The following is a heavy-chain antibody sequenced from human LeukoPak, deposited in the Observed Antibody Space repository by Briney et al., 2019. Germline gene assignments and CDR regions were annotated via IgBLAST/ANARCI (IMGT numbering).Heavy chain of an antibody. V-gene: IGHV3-11*01. CDR3: ARAPTTWAFDI. J-gene: IGHJ3*02. CDR2: ISSSGSTI. D-gene: IGHD4-17*01. Sequence: GGSLRLSCAASGFTFSDYYMSWIRQAPGKGLEWVSYISSSGSTIYYADSVKGRFTISRDNAKNSLYLQKNSLRAEDTAVYYCARAPTTWAFDIWGQGTMVTVSS. CDR1: GFTFSDYY.